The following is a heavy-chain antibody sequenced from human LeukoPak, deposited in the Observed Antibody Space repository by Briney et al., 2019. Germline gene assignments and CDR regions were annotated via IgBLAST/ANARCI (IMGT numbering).Heavy chain of an antibody. Sequence: AGGSLRLSCAASGFTFSSYSMNWVRQAPGKGLEWVSSISSSSSYIYYADSVKGRFTISRDNAKNSLYLQMNSLRAEDTAVYYCARDFRWFGGPQGAFDIWGQGTMVTVSS. CDR3: ARDFRWFGGPQGAFDI. CDR2: ISSSSSYI. D-gene: IGHD3-10*01. V-gene: IGHV3-21*01. J-gene: IGHJ3*02. CDR1: GFTFSSYS.